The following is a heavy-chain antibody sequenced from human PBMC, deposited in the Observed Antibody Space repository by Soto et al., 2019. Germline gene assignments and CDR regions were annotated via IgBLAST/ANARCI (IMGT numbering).Heavy chain of an antibody. CDR1: GYTFTSYD. CDR3: ARGPYYDILTGYSYYYYYYMDV. D-gene: IGHD3-9*01. V-gene: IGHV1-8*01. J-gene: IGHJ6*03. Sequence: QVQLVQSGVEVKKPGASVKVSCKASGYTFTSYDINWVRQATGQGLEWMGWMNPNSGNTGYAQKFQGRVTMTRNTSISTAYMELSSLRSEDTAVYYCARGPYYDILTGYSYYYYYYMDVWGKGTTVPVSS. CDR2: MNPNSGNT.